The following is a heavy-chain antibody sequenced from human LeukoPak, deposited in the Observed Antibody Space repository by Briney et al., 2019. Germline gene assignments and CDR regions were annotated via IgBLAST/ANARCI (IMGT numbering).Heavy chain of an antibody. Sequence: SETLSLTCTVSGGSISTSNYYWGWIRQPPGKGLEWIGNIFYSGSTYYSPSLKSRVTISVDTSKNQFSLKLSSVTAADTAVYYCASLRYFDWLLSPHYYMDVWGKGTTVTISS. V-gene: IGHV4-39*01. CDR3: ASLRYFDWLLSPHYYMDV. D-gene: IGHD3-9*01. J-gene: IGHJ6*03. CDR1: GGSISTSNYY. CDR2: IFYSGST.